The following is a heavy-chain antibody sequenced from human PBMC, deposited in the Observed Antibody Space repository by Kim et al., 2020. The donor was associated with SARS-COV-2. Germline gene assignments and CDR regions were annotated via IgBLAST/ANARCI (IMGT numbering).Heavy chain of an antibody. CDR2: ISSSSSYI. D-gene: IGHD3-10*01. Sequence: GGSLRLSCAASGFTFSSYSMNWVRQAPGKGLEWVSSISSSSSYIYYADSVKGRFTISRDNAKNSLYLQMNSLRAEDTAVYYCASLTEMTIRFGVSYNLDSGAQETLVPSP. J-gene: IGHJ4*02. CDR1: GFTFSSYS. V-gene: IGHV3-21*01. CDR3: ASLTEMTIRFGVSYNLDS.